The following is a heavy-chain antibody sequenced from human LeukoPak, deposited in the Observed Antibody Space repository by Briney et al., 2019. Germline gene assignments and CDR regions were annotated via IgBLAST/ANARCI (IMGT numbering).Heavy chain of an antibody. V-gene: IGHV3-11*01. D-gene: IGHD6-13*01. Sequence: PGGSLRLSCAASGFTFSDYYMSWIRQAPGKGLEWVSYISSSGSTIYYADSVKGRFTISRDNAKNSLYLQMNSLRAEDTAVYYCATPLLKAESSSCDCWGQGTLVTVSS. CDR1: GFTFSDYY. J-gene: IGHJ4*02. CDR3: ATPLLKAESSSCDC. CDR2: ISSSGSTI.